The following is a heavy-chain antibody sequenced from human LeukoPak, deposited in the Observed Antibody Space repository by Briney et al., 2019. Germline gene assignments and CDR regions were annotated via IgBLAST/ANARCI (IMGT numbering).Heavy chain of an antibody. J-gene: IGHJ5*02. CDR3: ARDRVAVGNWFDP. V-gene: IGHV4-4*07. D-gene: IGHD3-3*01. CDR2: IYTSGST. Sequence: SETLSLTCTVSGGSISSYYWSWIRQPAGKGLEWIGRIYTSGSTNYNPSLTSRVTMSVDTSKNQFSLTLSSVTAADTAVYYCARDRVAVGNWFDPWGQGTLVTVSS. CDR1: GGSISSYY.